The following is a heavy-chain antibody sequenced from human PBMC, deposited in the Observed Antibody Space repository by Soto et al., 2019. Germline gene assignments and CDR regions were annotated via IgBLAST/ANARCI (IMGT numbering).Heavy chain of an antibody. V-gene: IGHV4-38-2*01. D-gene: IGHD2-15*01. CDR1: GYSISSGYY. CDR2: IYHSGST. Sequence: SETLSLTCAVSGYSISSGYYWGWIQQPPGKGLEWIGSIYHSGSTYYNPSPKSRVTISVDTSKNQFSLKLSSVTPADTPVYYCATALPSRYCSGSSCYVDPWGQGTLVTVSS. J-gene: IGHJ5*02. CDR3: ATALPSRYCSGSSCYVDP.